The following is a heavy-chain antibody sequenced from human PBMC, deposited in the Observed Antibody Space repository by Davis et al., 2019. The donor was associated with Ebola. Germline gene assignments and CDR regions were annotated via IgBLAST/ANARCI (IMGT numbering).Heavy chain of an antibody. CDR1: GGSISSGGYY. CDR2: IYYSGST. V-gene: IGHV4-31*03. Sequence: MPSETLSLTCTVSGGSISSGGYYWSWIRQHPGKGLEWIGYIYYSGSTYYNPSLKSRVTISVDTSKNQFSLKLSSVTAADTAVYYCARVPRLAGSYYYYYGMDVWGQGTTVTVSS. CDR3: ARVPRLAGSYYYYYGMDV. J-gene: IGHJ6*02. D-gene: IGHD6-19*01.